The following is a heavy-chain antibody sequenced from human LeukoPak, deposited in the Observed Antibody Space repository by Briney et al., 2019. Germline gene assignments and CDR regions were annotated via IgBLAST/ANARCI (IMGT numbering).Heavy chain of an antibody. CDR1: GYSISSGYY. J-gene: IGHJ5*02. CDR2: IYHSGST. Sequence: LETLSLTCTVSGYSISSGYYWGWIRQPPGKGLEWIGSIYHSGSTYYNPSLKSRVTISVDTSKNQFSLKLSSVTAADTAVYYCARAVLRYFDWLPWGQGTLVTVSS. V-gene: IGHV4-38-2*02. CDR3: ARAVLRYFDWLP. D-gene: IGHD3-9*01.